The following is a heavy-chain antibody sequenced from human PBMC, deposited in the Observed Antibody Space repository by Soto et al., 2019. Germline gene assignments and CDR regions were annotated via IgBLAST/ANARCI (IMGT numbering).Heavy chain of an antibody. V-gene: IGHV1-69*13. CDR1: GGTFSSYA. CDR2: IIPIFGTA. D-gene: IGHD1-7*01. Sequence: ASVKVSCKASGGTFSSYAISWVRQAPGQGLEWMGGIIPIFGTANYAQKFQGRVTITADESTSTAYMELSSLRSEDTAVYYCARVSTELNYYYYGMDVWGQGTTVTVSS. CDR3: ARVSTELNYYYYGMDV. J-gene: IGHJ6*02.